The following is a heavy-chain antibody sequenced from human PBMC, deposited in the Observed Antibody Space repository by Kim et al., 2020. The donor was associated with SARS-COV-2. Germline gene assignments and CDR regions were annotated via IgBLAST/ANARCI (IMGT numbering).Heavy chain of an antibody. Sequence: YAESVKGRFTISRDNSKNTLYLQMNSLRAEDTAVYYCARRGQQLLRGIDFWGQGTLVTVSS. CDR3: ARRGQQLLRGIDF. V-gene: IGHV3-30*03. J-gene: IGHJ4*02. D-gene: IGHD2-2*01.